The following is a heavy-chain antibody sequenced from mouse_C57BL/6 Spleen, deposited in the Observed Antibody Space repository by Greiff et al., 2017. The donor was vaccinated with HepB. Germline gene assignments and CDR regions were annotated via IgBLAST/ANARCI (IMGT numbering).Heavy chain of an antibody. V-gene: IGHV1-5*01. J-gene: IGHJ4*01. Sequence: EVQLQQSGTVLARPGASVKMSCKTSGYTFTSYWMHWVKQRPGQGLEWIGAIYPGNSDTSYNQKFKGKAKLTAVTSASTAYMELSSLTNEDSAVYYCTMGVTTGYYYAMDYWGQGTSVTVSS. D-gene: IGHD2-2*01. CDR2: IYPGNSDT. CDR3: TMGVTTGYYYAMDY. CDR1: GYTFTSYW.